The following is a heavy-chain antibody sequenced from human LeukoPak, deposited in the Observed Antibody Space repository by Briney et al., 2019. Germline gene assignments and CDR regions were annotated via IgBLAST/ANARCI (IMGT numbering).Heavy chain of an antibody. CDR1: GGSISSSSYY. CDR2: IYYSGST. V-gene: IGHV4-39*01. J-gene: IGHJ4*02. Sequence: SETLSLTCTVSGGSISSSSYYWGWIRQPPGKGLEWIGSIYYSGSTYYNPSLKSRVTISVDTSKNQFSLKLSSVTAADTAVYYCARKYSGYELSYFDYWGQGTLVTVSS. CDR3: ARKYSGYELSYFDY. D-gene: IGHD5-12*01.